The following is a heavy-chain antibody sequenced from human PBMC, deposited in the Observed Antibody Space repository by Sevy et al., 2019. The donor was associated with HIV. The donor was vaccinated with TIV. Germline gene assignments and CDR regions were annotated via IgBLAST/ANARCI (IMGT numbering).Heavy chain of an antibody. J-gene: IGHJ3*02. CDR1: GGTFSSYA. V-gene: IGHV1-69*13. D-gene: IGHD6-19*01. CDR3: ATPPRGYSSGWYEGGAFDI. Sequence: ASVKVSCKASGGTFSSYAISWVRQAPGQGLEWMGGIIPIFGTANYAQKFQGRVTITADESTSTAYMELSSLRSEDTAVYYCATPPRGYSSGWYEGGAFDIWGQGTMVTVSS. CDR2: IIPIFGTA.